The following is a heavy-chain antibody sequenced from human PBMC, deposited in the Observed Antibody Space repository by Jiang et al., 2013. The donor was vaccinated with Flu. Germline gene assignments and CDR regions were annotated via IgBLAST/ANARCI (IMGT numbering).Heavy chain of an antibody. J-gene: IGHJ4*02. CDR1: GYSFTSYW. CDR2: IYPGDSDT. V-gene: IGHV5-51*01. D-gene: IGHD3-10*01. Sequence: GAEVKKPGESLKISCKGSGYSFTSYWIGWVRQMPGKGLEWMGIIYPGDSDTRYSPSFQGQVTISADKSISTAYLQWSSLKASDTAMYYCARTYYYGSGSYYNPGYWGQGTLVTVSS. CDR3: ARTYYYGSGSYYNPGY.